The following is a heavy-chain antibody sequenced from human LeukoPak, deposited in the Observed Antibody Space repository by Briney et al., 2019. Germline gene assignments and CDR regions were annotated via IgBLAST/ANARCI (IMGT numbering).Heavy chain of an antibody. D-gene: IGHD3-10*01. V-gene: IGHV1-69*05. CDR2: IIPIFGTA. J-gene: IGHJ4*02. CDR3: ARDRVGGSGSPEFDY. CDR1: GGTFSSYA. Sequence: SVKVSCKASGGTFSSYAISWVRQAPGQGLEWMGRIIPIFGTANYAQKFQGRVTITTDESTSTAYMGLSSLRSEDTAVYYCARDRVGGSGSPEFDYWGQGTLVTVSS.